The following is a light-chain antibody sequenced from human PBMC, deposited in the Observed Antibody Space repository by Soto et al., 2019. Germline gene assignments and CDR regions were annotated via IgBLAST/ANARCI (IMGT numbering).Light chain of an antibody. J-gene: IGKJ1*01. CDR3: KQQYDSSRT. Sequence: EIVLTQSPGTLSLSPGERATLSCRASQSVSSSYLAWYQQKPGQAPRLLIYDASSRATGIPDRFSGSGSGTDFTLAIRRLEPEDFAVYYCKQQYDSSRTFGQGTKVDIK. V-gene: IGKV3-20*01. CDR1: QSVSSSY. CDR2: DAS.